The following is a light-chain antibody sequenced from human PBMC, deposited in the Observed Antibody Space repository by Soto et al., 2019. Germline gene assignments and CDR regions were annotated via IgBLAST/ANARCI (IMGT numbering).Light chain of an antibody. CDR1: QDIRKY. CDR3: QHYGTSPGT. Sequence: DIQMTQSPSSLSASVGDRVTITCQASQDIRKYLNWYQQKPGRAPKLLIYGASNLETGVPSRFSGSGYGTDFTFTISSLQPEDIATYYCQHYGTSPGTFGQGTKVEIK. CDR2: GAS. J-gene: IGKJ1*01. V-gene: IGKV1-33*01.